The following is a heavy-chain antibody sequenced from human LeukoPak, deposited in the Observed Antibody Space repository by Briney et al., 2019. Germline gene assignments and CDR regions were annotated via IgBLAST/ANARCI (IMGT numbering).Heavy chain of an antibody. V-gene: IGHV3-30*02. Sequence: AGGSLRLSCAASGFTFSSYGMHWVRQAPGKGLEWVAFIRYDGSNKYYADSVKGRFTISRDNSKNTLYLQMNSLRAEDTAVYYCTVRGVISSAFDIWGQGTMVTVSS. CDR1: GFTFSSYG. CDR3: TVRGVISSAFDI. D-gene: IGHD3-10*01. J-gene: IGHJ3*02. CDR2: IRYDGSNK.